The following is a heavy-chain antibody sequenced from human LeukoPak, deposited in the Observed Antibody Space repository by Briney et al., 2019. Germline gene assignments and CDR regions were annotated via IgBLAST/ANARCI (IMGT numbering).Heavy chain of an antibody. Sequence: ASVKVSCKASGYTFTGYYMHWVRQAPGQGLEWMGIINPSGGSTSYAQKFQGRVTMTRDTSTSTVYMELSSLRSEDTAVYYCARDRADPYDAFDIWGQGTMVTVSS. V-gene: IGHV1-46*01. CDR2: INPSGGST. D-gene: IGHD1-26*01. CDR1: GYTFTGYY. CDR3: ARDRADPYDAFDI. J-gene: IGHJ3*02.